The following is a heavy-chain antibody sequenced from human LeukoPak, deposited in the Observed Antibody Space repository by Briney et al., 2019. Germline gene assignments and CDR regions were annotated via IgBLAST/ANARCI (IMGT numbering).Heavy chain of an antibody. CDR3: ARDRAWNYFDY. Sequence: GGSLRLSCAASGFTFSRHGMHWVRQAPGKGLEWVAIISNDGSRKYYGHSVEGRFTISRDNSKNTLYLQMDSLRAEDTAVYYCARDRAWNYFDYWGQGTLVTVSS. V-gene: IGHV3-30*03. D-gene: IGHD3-3*01. CDR1: GFTFSRHG. J-gene: IGHJ4*02. CDR2: ISNDGSRK.